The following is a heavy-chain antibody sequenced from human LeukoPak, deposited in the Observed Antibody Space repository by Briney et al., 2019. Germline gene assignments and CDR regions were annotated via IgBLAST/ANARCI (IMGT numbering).Heavy chain of an antibody. V-gene: IGHV4-4*07. J-gene: IGHJ4*02. D-gene: IGHD5-12*01. CDR2: IYTSGST. CDR3: ARDVPGYSGYDSTIDY. CDR1: GGSISSYY. Sequence: SETLSLTCTVSGGSISSYYWSWIRQPAGKGLEWIGRIYTSGSTNYNPSLKSRVTMSVDTSKNQFSLKLSSVTAADTAVYYCARDVPGYSGYDSTIDYWGQGTLVTVSS.